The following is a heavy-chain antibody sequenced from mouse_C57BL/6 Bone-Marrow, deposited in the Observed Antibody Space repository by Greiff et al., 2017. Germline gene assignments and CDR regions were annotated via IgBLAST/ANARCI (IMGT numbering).Heavy chain of an antibody. V-gene: IGHV1-76*01. D-gene: IGHD2-12*01. CDR3: AKGLGYDGDAMDY. J-gene: IGHJ4*01. Sequence: VQLVESGAELVRPGASVKLSCKASGYTFTDYYINWVKQRPGQGLEWIARIYPGSGNTYYNEKFKGKATLTAEKSSSTAYMQLSRLTSEDSAVYFWAKGLGYDGDAMDYWGQGTSVTVSS. CDR2: IYPGSGNT. CDR1: GYTFTDYY.